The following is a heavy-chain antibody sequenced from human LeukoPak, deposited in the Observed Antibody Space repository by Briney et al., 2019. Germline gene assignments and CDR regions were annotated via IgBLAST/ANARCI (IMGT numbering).Heavy chain of an antibody. CDR1: GFTFSSYA. CDR3: AREIVGAREFDY. CDR2: ISYDGSNK. Sequence: PGRSLRLSCAASGFTFSSYAMHWVRQAPGKGLEWVAVISYDGSNKYYADSVKGRFTISRDNSKNTLYLQMNSLRAEDTAVYYCAREIVGAREFDYWGQGTLVTVSS. D-gene: IGHD1-26*01. J-gene: IGHJ4*02. V-gene: IGHV3-30-3*01.